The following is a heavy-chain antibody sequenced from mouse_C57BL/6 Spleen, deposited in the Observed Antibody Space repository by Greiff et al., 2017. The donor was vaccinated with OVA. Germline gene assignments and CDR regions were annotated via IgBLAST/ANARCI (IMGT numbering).Heavy chain of an antibody. CDR3: ARWRDGSRGRLYAMDY. CDR1: GYTFTDYN. V-gene: IGHV1-18*01. CDR2: INPNNGGT. J-gene: IGHJ4*01. D-gene: IGHD1-1*01. Sequence: VQLQQSGPELVKPGASVKIPCKASGYTFTDYNMDWVKQSHGKSLEWIGDINPNNGGTIYNQKFKGKATLTVDKSSSTAYMELRSLTSEDTAVYYCARWRDGSRGRLYAMDYWGQGTSVTVSS.